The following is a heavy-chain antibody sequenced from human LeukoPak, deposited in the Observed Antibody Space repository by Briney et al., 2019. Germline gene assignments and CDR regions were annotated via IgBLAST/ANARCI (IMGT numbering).Heavy chain of an antibody. Sequence: ASVKVSCKASGGTFSSYAISWVRQAPGQGLEWMGGIIPIFGTANYAQKFQGRVTITADESTSTAYMELSSLRSEDTAVYYCASFHDSSGYYHLDYWGQGTLVTVSS. CDR1: GGTFSSYA. D-gene: IGHD3-22*01. J-gene: IGHJ4*02. V-gene: IGHV1-69*13. CDR2: IIPIFGTA. CDR3: ASFHDSSGYYHLDY.